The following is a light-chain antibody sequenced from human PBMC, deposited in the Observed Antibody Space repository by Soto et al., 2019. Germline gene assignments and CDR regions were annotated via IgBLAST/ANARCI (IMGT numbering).Light chain of an antibody. CDR2: EVT. CDR3: CSYAGRSTL. J-gene: IGLJ2*01. V-gene: IGLV2-23*02. CDR1: SSDVGSYNL. Sequence: QSVLTQPASVSGSPGQSITISCTGTSSDVGSYNLVSWYQHHPGKAPKLMIYEVTKRPSGVSNRFSGSKSGNTASLTISGLQAEDEADYYCCSYAGRSTLFGGGTKLTVL.